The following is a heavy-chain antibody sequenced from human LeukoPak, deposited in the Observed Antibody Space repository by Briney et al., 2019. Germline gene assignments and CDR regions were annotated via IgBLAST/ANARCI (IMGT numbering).Heavy chain of an antibody. J-gene: IGHJ5*02. D-gene: IGHD3-10*01. CDR1: GFTFSSYG. Sequence: GGSLRLSCAASGFTFSSYGMHWVRQAPGKGLEWVAVIWYDGSNKYYADPVKGRFTISRDNSKNTLYLQMNSLRAEDTAVYYCARIPGWGVISAWGQGTLVTASS. CDR3: ARIPGWGVISA. V-gene: IGHV3-33*01. CDR2: IWYDGSNK.